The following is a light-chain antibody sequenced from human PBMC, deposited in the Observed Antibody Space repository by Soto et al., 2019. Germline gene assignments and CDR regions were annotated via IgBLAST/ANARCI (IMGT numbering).Light chain of an antibody. J-gene: IGKJ5*01. CDR2: DAS. Sequence: EVVLTQSPATLSLSPGERATLSCRASQSVRTSLAWYQHKPGQAPRLVIYDASLRANGVPARFGGSGSGTDFTLTINSLEPADFAVYYCQQRNVWPPITFGQGTRLEIK. V-gene: IGKV3-11*01. CDR3: QQRNVWPPIT. CDR1: QSVRTS.